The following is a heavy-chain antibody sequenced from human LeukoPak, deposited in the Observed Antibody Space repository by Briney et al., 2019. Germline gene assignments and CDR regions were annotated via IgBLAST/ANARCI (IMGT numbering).Heavy chain of an antibody. J-gene: IGHJ4*02. CDR2: IFHSGIT. Sequence: SETLSLTCAVSDYSIISNYYWGWIRQPPGKGLEWIGSIFHSGITFYNPSLKSRVTMSVDTSKNQFSLKLRSVTAADTAVYYCARQRSRGIAAADLDYWGQGTLVTVSS. CDR3: ARQRSRGIAAADLDY. V-gene: IGHV4-38-2*01. D-gene: IGHD6-13*01. CDR1: DYSIISNYY.